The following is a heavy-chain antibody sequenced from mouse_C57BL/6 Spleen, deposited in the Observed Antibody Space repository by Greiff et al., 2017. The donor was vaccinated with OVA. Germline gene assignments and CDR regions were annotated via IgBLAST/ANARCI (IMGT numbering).Heavy chain of an antibody. CDR3: ARSEAWFAY. V-gene: IGHV1-59*01. J-gene: IGHJ3*01. CDR1: GYTFTSYW. Sequence: QVQLQQPGAELVRPGTSVKLSCKASGYTFTSYWMHWVQQRPGQGLEWIGVIDPSDSYTNYNQKFKGKATLTVDTSSSTAYMQLSSLTSEDSAVYYCARSEAWFAYWGQGTLVTVSA. CDR2: IDPSDSYT.